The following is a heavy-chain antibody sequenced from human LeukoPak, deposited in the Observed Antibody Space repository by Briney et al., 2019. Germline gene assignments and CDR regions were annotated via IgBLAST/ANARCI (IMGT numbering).Heavy chain of an antibody. D-gene: IGHD3-22*01. V-gene: IGHV1-18*01. CDR1: GYTFTSYG. CDR3: ARDQRYDSSGPFGL. CDR2: ISAYNGNT. J-gene: IGHJ4*02. Sequence: GASVTVSCKASGYTFTSYGISWVRQAPGQGLEWMGWISAYNGNTNYAQKLQGRVTMTTDTSTSTAYMELRSLRSDDTAVYYCARDQRYDSSGPFGLWGQGTLVTVSS.